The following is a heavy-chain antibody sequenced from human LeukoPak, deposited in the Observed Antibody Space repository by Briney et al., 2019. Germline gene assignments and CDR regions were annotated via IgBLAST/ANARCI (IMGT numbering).Heavy chain of an antibody. Sequence: GGSLRLSCAASGFTFSSCAMSWVRQAPGKGLEWVSTISGSGGSTYYADSVKGRFTISRDNSQNTLYLQMNSLRAEDTAICFCARAPGEYNFGSFDYWGQGALVTVSS. CDR2: ISGSGGST. D-gene: IGHD5-18*01. CDR3: ARAPGEYNFGSFDY. V-gene: IGHV3-23*01. CDR1: GFTFSSCA. J-gene: IGHJ4*02.